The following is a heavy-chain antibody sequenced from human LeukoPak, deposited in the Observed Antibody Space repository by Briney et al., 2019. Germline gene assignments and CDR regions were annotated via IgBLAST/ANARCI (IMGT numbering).Heavy chain of an antibody. D-gene: IGHD6-19*01. J-gene: IGHJ4*02. Sequence: SETLSLTCTVSGYSISSGYYWGWIRQPPGKGLEWIGSIYHSGSTYYNPSLKSRVTISGDTSKNQFSLKLSSVTAADTAVYYCARVLGAVAGHFDYWGQGTLVTVSS. V-gene: IGHV4-38-2*02. CDR2: IYHSGST. CDR3: ARVLGAVAGHFDY. CDR1: GYSISSGYY.